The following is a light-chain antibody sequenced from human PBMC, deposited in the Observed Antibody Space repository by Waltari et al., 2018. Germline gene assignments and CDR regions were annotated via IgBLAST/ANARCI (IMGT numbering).Light chain of an antibody. V-gene: IGKV3D-15*01. CDR1: QSISSN. Sequence: ETMMTQSQDTLSVSPGERATLSCRASQSISSNLAWYQQKPGQAPRLLIFGVSTRATGIPARFSGSGSGTEFTLTISSLESEDFGIYYCQQYNNWPPEMYTFGQGTKLEI. CDR3: QQYNNWPPEMYT. J-gene: IGKJ2*01. CDR2: GVS.